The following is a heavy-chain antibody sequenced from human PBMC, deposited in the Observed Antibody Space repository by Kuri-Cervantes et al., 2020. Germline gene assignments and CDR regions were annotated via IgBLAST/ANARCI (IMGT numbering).Heavy chain of an antibody. J-gene: IGHJ6*02. Sequence: ASVKVSCKASGYTFTSYYMHWVRQAPGQGLEWMGIINPSGGSTSYAQKFQGRVTMTRDTSTSTVYMELSSLRSEDTAVYYCARDQLVVVITYYWYYGMDVWGQGTTVTVSS. D-gene: IGHD3-22*01. CDR3: ARDQLVVVITYYWYYGMDV. CDR1: GYTFTSYY. CDR2: INPSGGST. V-gene: IGHV1-46*01.